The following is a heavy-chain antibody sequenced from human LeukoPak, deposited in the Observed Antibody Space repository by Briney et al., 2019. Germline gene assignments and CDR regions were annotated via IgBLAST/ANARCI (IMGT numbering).Heavy chain of an antibody. Sequence: GRSLRLSCAASGFTFSSYGMHWVRQAPGKGLEWVAVISYDGGNKYYADSVKGRFTISRDNSKNTLYLQMNSLRAEDTAVYYCAKGFKWELLPAPDYWGQGTLVTVSS. CDR1: GFTFSSYG. V-gene: IGHV3-30*18. CDR3: AKGFKWELLPAPDY. D-gene: IGHD1-26*01. J-gene: IGHJ4*02. CDR2: ISYDGGNK.